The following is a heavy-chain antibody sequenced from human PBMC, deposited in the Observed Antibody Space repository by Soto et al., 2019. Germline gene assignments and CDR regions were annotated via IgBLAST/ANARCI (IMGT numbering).Heavy chain of an antibody. V-gene: IGHV3-7*01. CDR2: IKEDASEE. CDR1: GFTFSTYW. D-gene: IGHD2-2*01. Sequence: EVQLVQSGGDLVQPGGSLRLSCVASGFTFSTYWMTWVRQAPGMGLEWVAGIKEDASEELYVDSVKGRCSVSRDNAKNSLYLQLNSLSAEDTAVYYCATAISSPFSNFDYWGQGSLVTVSS. CDR3: ATAISSPFSNFDY. J-gene: IGHJ4*02.